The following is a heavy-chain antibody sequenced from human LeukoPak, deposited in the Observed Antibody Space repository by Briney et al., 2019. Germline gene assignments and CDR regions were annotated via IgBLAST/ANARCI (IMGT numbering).Heavy chain of an antibody. D-gene: IGHD6-13*01. V-gene: IGHV1-8*03. J-gene: IGHJ3*02. Sequence: ASVKVSCKASGYTFTGYYMHWVRQAPGQGLQWMGWINPNSGDTSYAQKFQGRVTITRNTSISTAYMELSSLRSEDTAVYYCARADSSSWYGGSDAFDIWGQGTVVTVSS. CDR2: INPNSGDT. CDR3: ARADSSSWYGGSDAFDI. CDR1: GYTFTGYY.